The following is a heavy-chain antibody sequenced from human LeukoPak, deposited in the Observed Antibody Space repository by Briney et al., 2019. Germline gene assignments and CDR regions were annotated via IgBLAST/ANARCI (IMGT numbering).Heavy chain of an antibody. CDR2: IGSNSRHM. J-gene: IGHJ4*02. D-gene: IGHD6-13*01. V-gene: IGHV3-21*01. CDR3: ARGHIAAAGSFDY. Sequence: GGSLRLSCVASAFSFSDSSMNWVRRAPGKGLEWLSSIGSNSRHMNYADSAKGRFTISRDNAKNSLYLQMNSLRAEDTAVYYCARGHIAAAGSFDYWGQGTLVTVSS. CDR1: AFSFSDSS.